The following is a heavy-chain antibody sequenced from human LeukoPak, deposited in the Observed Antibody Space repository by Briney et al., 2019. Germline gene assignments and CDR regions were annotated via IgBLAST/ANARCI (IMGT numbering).Heavy chain of an antibody. CDR2: ISGSGGST. CDR3: AKGGWELLFFDY. J-gene: IGHJ4*02. CDR1: GFTFSSYA. Sequence: GGSLRLSCAASGFTFSSYAMSWVGQAPGKGLDGVSAISGSGGSTYYADSVKGRFTISRDNSKNTLYLQMNSLRAEDTAVYYCAKGGWELLFFDYWGQGTLVTVSS. V-gene: IGHV3-23*01. D-gene: IGHD1-26*01.